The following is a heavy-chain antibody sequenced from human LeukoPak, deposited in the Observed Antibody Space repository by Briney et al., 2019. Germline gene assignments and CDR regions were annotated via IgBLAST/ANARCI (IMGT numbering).Heavy chain of an antibody. CDR1: GGSISSYY. J-gene: IGHJ4*02. CDR2: FYFSGST. D-gene: IGHD1-26*01. V-gene: IGHV4-59*05. CDR3: ARLAVGAPFDY. Sequence: SETLSLTCTVSGGSISSYYWSWIRQPPGKGLEWIGSFYFSGSTYYNPSLKSRVTISVDTSKNQFSLKLSSVTAADTAVYYCARLAVGAPFDYWGQGTLVTVSS.